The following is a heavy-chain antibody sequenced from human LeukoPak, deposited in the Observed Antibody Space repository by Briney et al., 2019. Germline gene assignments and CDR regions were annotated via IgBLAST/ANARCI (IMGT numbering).Heavy chain of an antibody. J-gene: IGHJ4*02. V-gene: IGHV3-21*01. Sequence: GGSLRLSCAASGFTFSSYSMNWVRQAPGKGLEWVSLISTSSSYIYYADSVKGRFTISRDNAKNSLYLQMNSLRAEDTAVYYCARGPYSSGSSADYWGQGTLVTVSS. CDR2: ISTSSSYI. CDR1: GFTFSSYS. D-gene: IGHD6-19*01. CDR3: ARGPYSSGSSADY.